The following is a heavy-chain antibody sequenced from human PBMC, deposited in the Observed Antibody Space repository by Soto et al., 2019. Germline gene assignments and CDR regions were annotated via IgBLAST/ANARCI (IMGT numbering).Heavy chain of an antibody. CDR2: IYPGDSDT. J-gene: IGHJ3*02. Sequence: GESLKISCKGSGYSFTSYWIGWVRQMPGKGLEWMGIIYPGDSDTRYSPSFQGQVTISADKSISTAYLQWSSLKASDTAMYYCAIPAPLRAAHDAFDIWGQGTMGTVSS. D-gene: IGHD6-6*01. CDR3: AIPAPLRAAHDAFDI. V-gene: IGHV5-51*01. CDR1: GYSFTSYW.